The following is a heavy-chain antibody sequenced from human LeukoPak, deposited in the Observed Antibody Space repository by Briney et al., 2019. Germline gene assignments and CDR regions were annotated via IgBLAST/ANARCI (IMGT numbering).Heavy chain of an antibody. J-gene: IGHJ4*02. CDR1: GYIFSDYY. CDR2: INPNSGDT. D-gene: IGHD3-10*01. Sequence: GASVKVSCKASGYIFSDYYIHWVRQAPGQGLEWMGWINPNSGDTNYAQRFQGRVTMTRDTPINTAYMELSRLTSDDTAVYYCARPAYYYGAGSWPYWGQGGLVTVSS. V-gene: IGHV1-2*02. CDR3: ARPAYYYGAGSWPY.